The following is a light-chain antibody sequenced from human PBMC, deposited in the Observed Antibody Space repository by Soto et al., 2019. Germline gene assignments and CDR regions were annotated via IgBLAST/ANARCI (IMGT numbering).Light chain of an antibody. Sequence: DIQMTQSPSAMSASVGDRVTITCRASHAINYYLAWFQQKPGKVPKRLIYGASNLQSGVPSRFSGSGSGTEFTLTISSLQPEDFATYYCLQHGSYPLTFGGGTKVEIK. J-gene: IGKJ4*01. CDR3: LQHGSYPLT. CDR2: GAS. V-gene: IGKV1-17*03. CDR1: HAINYY.